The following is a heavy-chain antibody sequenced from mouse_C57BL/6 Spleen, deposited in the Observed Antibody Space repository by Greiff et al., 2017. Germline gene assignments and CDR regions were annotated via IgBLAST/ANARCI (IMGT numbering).Heavy chain of an antibody. CDR2: IDPETGGT. J-gene: IGHJ3*01. Sequence: VKLQQSGAELVRPGASVTLSCKASGYTFTDYEMHWVKQTPVHGLEWIGAIDPETGGTAYNQKFKGKAILTADKSSSTAYMELRSLTSEDSAVYYCTRLRDGYYEGFAYWGQGTLVTVSA. CDR3: TRLRDGYYEGFAY. D-gene: IGHD2-3*01. V-gene: IGHV1-15*01. CDR1: GYTFTDYE.